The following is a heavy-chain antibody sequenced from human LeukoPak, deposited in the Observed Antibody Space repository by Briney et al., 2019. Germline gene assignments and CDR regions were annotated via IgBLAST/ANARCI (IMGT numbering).Heavy chain of an antibody. D-gene: IGHD6-19*01. J-gene: IGHJ3*02. Sequence: PGGSLRLSCAASGFTFSSYEMNWVRQAPGKGLEWVSYISSSGSTIYYADSVKGRFTISRDNAKNSLYLQMDSLRAEDTAVYHCAKARSGWYDAFDIWGQGTMVTVSS. CDR1: GFTFSSYE. CDR3: AKARSGWYDAFDI. V-gene: IGHV3-48*03. CDR2: ISSSGSTI.